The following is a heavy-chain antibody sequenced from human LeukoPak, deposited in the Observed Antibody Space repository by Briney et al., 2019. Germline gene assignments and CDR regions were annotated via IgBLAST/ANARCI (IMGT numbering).Heavy chain of an antibody. CDR3: ARVLVLRFLEWADYYGMDV. D-gene: IGHD3-3*01. CDR2: ISAYNGNT. J-gene: IGHJ6*02. Sequence: ASVEVSCKASGYTFTSYGISWVRQAPGQGLEWMGWISAYNGNTNYAQKLQGRVTMTTDTSTSTAYMELRSLRSDDTAVYYCARVLVLRFLEWADYYGMDVWGQGTTVTVSS. V-gene: IGHV1-18*01. CDR1: GYTFTSYG.